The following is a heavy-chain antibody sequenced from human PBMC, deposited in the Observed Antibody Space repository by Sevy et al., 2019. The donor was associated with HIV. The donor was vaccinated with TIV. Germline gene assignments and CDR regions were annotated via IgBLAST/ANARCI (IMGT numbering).Heavy chain of an antibody. V-gene: IGHV3-21*01. CDR3: ARDTIGTSNDAFDI. J-gene: IGHJ3*02. D-gene: IGHD3-9*01. CDR2: ISSSSSYI. CDR1: GFTFSSYS. Sequence: GGSLRLSCAASGFTFSSYSMNWVRQAPGKGLEWVSSISSSSSYIYYADSVKGLFTISRDNAKNSLYLQMNSLRAEDTAVYYCARDTIGTSNDAFDIWGQGTMVTVSS.